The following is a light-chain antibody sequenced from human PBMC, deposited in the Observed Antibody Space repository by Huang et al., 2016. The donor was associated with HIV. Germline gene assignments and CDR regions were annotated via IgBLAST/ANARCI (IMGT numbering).Light chain of an antibody. Sequence: DMVMTPSPGPLSVSPGERATLSCRASQSVKKNLAWYQQKPGQAPRLLISGVSTRDTGVPARFSGNGSETEFTLTITSVQSEDSAVYYCQQYNNWPPYDFGQGTKLEIK. V-gene: IGKV3-15*01. CDR1: QSVKKN. CDR2: GVS. J-gene: IGKJ2*01. CDR3: QQYNNWPPYD.